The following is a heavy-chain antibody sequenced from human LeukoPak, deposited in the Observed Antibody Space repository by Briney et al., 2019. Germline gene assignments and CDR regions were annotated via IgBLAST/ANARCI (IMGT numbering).Heavy chain of an antibody. Sequence: ASVKVSCKASGYTFTSYYMHWVRQAPGQGLEWMGIINPSGGSTSYAQKFQGRVTMTRDTSTSTVYMELSSLRSGDTAVYYCARDISYYYGSGSYLGYWGQGTLVTVSS. CDR2: INPSGGST. J-gene: IGHJ4*02. D-gene: IGHD3-10*01. V-gene: IGHV1-46*01. CDR1: GYTFTSYY. CDR3: ARDISYYYGSGSYLGY.